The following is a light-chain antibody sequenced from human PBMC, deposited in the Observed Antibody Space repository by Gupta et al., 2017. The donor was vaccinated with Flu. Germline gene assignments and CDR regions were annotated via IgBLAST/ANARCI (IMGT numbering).Light chain of an antibody. CDR3: TVWDSSRNHLL. J-gene: IGLJ2*01. Sequence: SYVLTQPPSVSVSPGQTARITCGGNNIGSKSVHWYQQKPGQAPGLVVYDDSDRPSGIPERFSGSKSGTTATLSISRVEAGDEADYYCTVWDSSRNHLLFGGGTKMPVL. V-gene: IGLV3-21*02. CDR2: DDS. CDR1: NIGSKS.